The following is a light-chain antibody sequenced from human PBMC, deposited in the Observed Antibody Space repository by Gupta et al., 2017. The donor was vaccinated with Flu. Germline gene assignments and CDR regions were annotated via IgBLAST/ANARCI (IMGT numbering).Light chain of an antibody. V-gene: IGKV3-15*01. CDR3: QHDNNWPLA. J-gene: IGKJ5*01. Sequence: MLMTQSPATLSVSPGERATLSCRASQSVSNNLAWYHQKPGQAPRLLIYGASTRATGIPVRFSGSGSGTEFTLTISSLQSENFAVYYCQHDNNWPLAFGQGTPVAIK. CDR1: QSVSNN. CDR2: GAS.